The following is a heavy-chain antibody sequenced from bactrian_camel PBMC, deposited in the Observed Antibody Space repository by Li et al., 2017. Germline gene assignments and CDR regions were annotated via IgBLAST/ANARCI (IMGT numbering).Heavy chain of an antibody. CDR3: TRGSRWYPD. V-gene: IGHV3S40*01. CDR2: IDDGGNT. J-gene: IGHJ4*01. Sequence: VQLVESGGGLVQPGGSLRLSCTASGFTFSLRTMSWIRQAPGKGLDWVSSIDDGGNTYTADPVKGRLTISRDNAKNMLYLQMNSLKPEDTAMYYCTRGSRWYPDWGQGTQVTVS. D-gene: IGHD6*01. CDR1: GFTFSLRT.